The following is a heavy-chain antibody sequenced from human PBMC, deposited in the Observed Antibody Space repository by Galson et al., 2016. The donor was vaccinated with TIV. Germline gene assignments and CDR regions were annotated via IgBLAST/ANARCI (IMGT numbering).Heavy chain of an antibody. CDR3: ARSERGSYTGFDY. D-gene: IGHD1-26*01. CDR2: IDPNSGGT. J-gene: IGHJ4*02. Sequence: SVKVSCKASGYPLIGYFMHWVRLAPGQGLEWMGWIDPNSGGTEYAQKFQGRITMTRDKSIGTAYMELNRLRSDDTALYFCARSERGSYTGFDYWGRGTLVTVSS. CDR1: GYPLIGYF. V-gene: IGHV1-2*02.